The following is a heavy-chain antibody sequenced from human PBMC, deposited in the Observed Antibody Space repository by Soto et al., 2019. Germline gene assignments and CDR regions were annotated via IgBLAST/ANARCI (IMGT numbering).Heavy chain of an antibody. CDR2: INAGNGTT. V-gene: IGHV1-3*01. J-gene: IGHJ5*02. CDR1: GYTFTSYA. Sequence: GASVKVSCKASGYTFTSYAMHWVRQAPGQRLEWMGWINAGNGTTKYSQKLQGRVTMTADTSTRIVNLTLRSLRSDDTAVYYCARDPAPWGQGTLVTVSS. CDR3: ARDPAP.